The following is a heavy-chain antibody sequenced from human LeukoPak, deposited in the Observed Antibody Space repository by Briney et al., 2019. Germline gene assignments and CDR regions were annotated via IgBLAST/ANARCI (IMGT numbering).Heavy chain of an antibody. J-gene: IGHJ4*02. CDR2: INHSGST. Sequence: SETLSLTCAVYGGSFSGYYWSWIRQPPGKGLEGIGEINHSGSTTYNPSLKSRVTISVDTSKNQFSLKLSSVTAADTAVYYCATATYDHKRYYFDYWGQGTLVTVSS. D-gene: IGHD3-22*01. CDR3: ATATYDHKRYYFDY. V-gene: IGHV4-34*01. CDR1: GGSFSGYY.